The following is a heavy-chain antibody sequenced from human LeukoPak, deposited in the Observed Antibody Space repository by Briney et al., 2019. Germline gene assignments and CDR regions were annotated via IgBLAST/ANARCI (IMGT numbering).Heavy chain of an antibody. CDR1: GGSISSAAYY. D-gene: IGHD2-8*02. Sequence: PSQTLSLTCTVSGGSISSAAYYWNWLRQPAGKGLEWIGSIYHSGSTHYNPSLKSRVTISVETSKNQFSLRLSSVTAADTAIYYCARSVTGGSYYLDSWGQGTLVTVSS. CDR2: IYHSGST. J-gene: IGHJ4*02. V-gene: IGHV4-61*02. CDR3: ARSVTGGSYYLDS.